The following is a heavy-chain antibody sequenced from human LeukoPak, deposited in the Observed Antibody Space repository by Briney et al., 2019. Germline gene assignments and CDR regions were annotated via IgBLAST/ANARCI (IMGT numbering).Heavy chain of an antibody. D-gene: IGHD6-13*01. CDR2: IIPIFGTA. V-gene: IGHV1-69*05. J-gene: IGHJ5*02. CDR3: ARDHPQATGIAAASNWFDP. Sequence: SVKVSCKASGGTFSSYAISWVRQAPGQGLEWMGGIIPIFGTANYAQKFQGRVTITTDESTSTAYMELSSLRSEDTAVYYCARDHPQATGIAAASNWFDPWGQGTLVTVSS. CDR1: GGTFSSYA.